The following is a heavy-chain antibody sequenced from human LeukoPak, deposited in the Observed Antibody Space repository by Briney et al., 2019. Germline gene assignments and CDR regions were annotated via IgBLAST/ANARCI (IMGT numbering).Heavy chain of an antibody. D-gene: IGHD2/OR15-2a*01. J-gene: IGHJ4*02. Sequence: GGSLRLSCAASGFIFSNYAMTWVRQAPGKGLEWVSGISGSGGSTYYADSVKGRFTISRDNSKSTLYLQMSSLRAEDTAVYLCVKDLRSDFMGVLSRYLSYWGQGTLVTVSS. CDR2: ISGSGGST. V-gene: IGHV3-23*01. CDR3: VKDLRSDFMGVLSRYLSY. CDR1: GFIFSNYA.